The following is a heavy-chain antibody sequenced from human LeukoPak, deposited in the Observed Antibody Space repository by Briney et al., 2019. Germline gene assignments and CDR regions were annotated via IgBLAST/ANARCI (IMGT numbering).Heavy chain of an antibody. Sequence: KTSETLSLTCTVSGGSISSYYWSWIRQPAGKGLEWIGRIYTSGSTNYNPSRKSRVSMSVDTSKNQFSLKLRSVTAADTAVYYCARERSYYYGSGTTNWFDPWGQGTLVTVSS. D-gene: IGHD3-10*01. CDR3: ARERSYYYGSGTTNWFDP. J-gene: IGHJ5*02. V-gene: IGHV4-4*07. CDR2: IYTSGST. CDR1: GGSISSYY.